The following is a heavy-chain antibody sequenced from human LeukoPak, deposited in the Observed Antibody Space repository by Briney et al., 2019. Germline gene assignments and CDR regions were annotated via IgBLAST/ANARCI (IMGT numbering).Heavy chain of an antibody. V-gene: IGHV3-30*04. CDR1: GFTFSSFA. D-gene: IGHD3-10*01. Sequence: GSLRLSCAASGFTFSSFAMHWVRQTPGKGLEWVAGMSYNGNDKYYEDPLKGRFTISRDNSKNTLYLQMNSLRAEDTAVYYCARDPSRFGEYGYFDYWGQGSLVTVSS. CDR3: ARDPSRFGEYGYFDY. J-gene: IGHJ4*02. CDR2: MSYNGNDK.